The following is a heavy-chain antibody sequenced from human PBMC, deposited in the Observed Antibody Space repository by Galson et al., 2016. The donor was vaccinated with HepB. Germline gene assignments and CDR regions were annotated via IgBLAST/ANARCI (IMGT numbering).Heavy chain of an antibody. CDR1: GFAFNTYG. D-gene: IGHD1-1*01. J-gene: IGHJ6*02. Sequence: SLRLSCAASGFAFNTYGIHWVRQAPGKGLEWVAVVSYDGTNKFHSESVKGRFTISRDNSKRTVYLQMSSLRPEDTAVYFCAKEENVGGRLYHYYGMDVWGQGTTVIVSS. CDR3: AKEENVGGRLYHYYGMDV. CDR2: VSYDGTNK. V-gene: IGHV3-30*18.